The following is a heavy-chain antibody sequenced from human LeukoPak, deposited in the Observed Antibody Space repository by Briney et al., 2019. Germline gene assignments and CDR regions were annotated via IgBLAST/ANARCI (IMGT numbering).Heavy chain of an antibody. CDR1: GFTFSRYW. Sequence: AGGSLRLSCAASGFTFSRYWMSWVRQAPGKGLEWVANIKQDGSEKYYVDSVKGRFTISRDNAKNSLYLQMNTLRAYDTAVYYCARDVYSSSSFDCWGQGTLVTVSS. V-gene: IGHV3-7*01. CDR2: IKQDGSEK. D-gene: IGHD6-6*01. J-gene: IGHJ4*02. CDR3: ARDVYSSSSFDC.